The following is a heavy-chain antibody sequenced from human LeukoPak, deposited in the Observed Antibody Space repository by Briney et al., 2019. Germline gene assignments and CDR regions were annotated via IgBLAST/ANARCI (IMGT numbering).Heavy chain of an antibody. CDR3: ARDSYCSGGSCSNDAFDI. J-gene: IGHJ3*02. Sequence: GGSLRLSCAASGFTVSSNYMSWVRQAPGKGLEWVSVIYSGDSTYYADSVKGRFTISRDNSKNTLYLQMNSLRAEDTAVYYCARDSYCSGGSCSNDAFDIWGQGTMVTVSS. CDR1: GFTVSSNY. V-gene: IGHV3-66*01. CDR2: IYSGDST. D-gene: IGHD2-15*01.